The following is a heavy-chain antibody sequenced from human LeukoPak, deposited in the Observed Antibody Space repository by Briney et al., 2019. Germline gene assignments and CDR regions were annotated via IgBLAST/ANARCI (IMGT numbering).Heavy chain of an antibody. V-gene: IGHV3-23*01. J-gene: IGHJ4*02. CDR3: AKDKAGEGLFDY. CDR2: ISGRGGST. CDR1: GFTFSSYA. Sequence: PGGSLRLSCAASGFTFSSYAMNWVRQAPGKGLEWVSGISGRGGSTYYADSMKARFTISRDNSKNTLYLQMNSLRAEDTAVYSCAKDKAGEGLFDYWGQGTLVTVSS. D-gene: IGHD3-3*01.